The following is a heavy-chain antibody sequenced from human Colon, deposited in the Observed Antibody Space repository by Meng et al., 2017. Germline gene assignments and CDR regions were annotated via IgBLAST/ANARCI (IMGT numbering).Heavy chain of an antibody. Sequence: VQLVQSGAEVKKPGASVKVSCKASGYTFTDYYIHWVRQAPGQGLEWMGWINPNSGGTNYAQKFRGRVTMTRDTSISTAYMELSRLTSDDTAVYYCVREKSAAHQPFDYWGQGTLVTVFS. CDR3: VREKSAAHQPFDY. J-gene: IGHJ4*02. CDR2: INPNSGGT. CDR1: GYTFTDYY. D-gene: IGHD6-13*01. V-gene: IGHV1-2*02.